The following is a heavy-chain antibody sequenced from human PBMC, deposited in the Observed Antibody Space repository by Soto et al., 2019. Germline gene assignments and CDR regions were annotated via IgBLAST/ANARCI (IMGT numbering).Heavy chain of an antibody. D-gene: IGHD5-12*01. CDR2: IGHISSYI. V-gene: IGHV3-21*01. CDR1: GFRFSSHS. Sequence: EVQLVESGGGLVKPGGSLRLSCAASGFRFSSHSMNWVRQAPGKGLEWVSSIGHISSYIYYADSVRGRFTISRDNAKNSLYLQMDSLRAEVTAVYYVARVQTLLTHGYGEYWGQGTLVTVSS. CDR3: ARVQTLLTHGYGEY. J-gene: IGHJ4*02.